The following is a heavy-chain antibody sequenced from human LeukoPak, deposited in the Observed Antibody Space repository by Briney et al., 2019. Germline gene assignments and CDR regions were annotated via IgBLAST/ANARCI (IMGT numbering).Heavy chain of an antibody. CDR2: INPNSGGT. CDR3: ATSIVVAPGLDV. Sequence: ASVKVSCKASGYTFTDYYMHWVRQAPGQGLEWMGWINPNSGGTNYGQKFQGRVTMTRDTSVSTVYMELSRLISDDTAVYYCATSIVVAPGLDVWGKGTTVTISS. D-gene: IGHD3-22*01. J-gene: IGHJ6*04. CDR1: GYTFTDYY. V-gene: IGHV1-2*02.